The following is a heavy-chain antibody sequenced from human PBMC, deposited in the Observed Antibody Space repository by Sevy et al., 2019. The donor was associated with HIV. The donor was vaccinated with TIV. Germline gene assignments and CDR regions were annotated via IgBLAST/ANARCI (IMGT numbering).Heavy chain of an antibody. V-gene: IGHV3-15*01. CDR1: GLSFSNAW. CDR2: IRSETGGGTT. Sequence: GWSLRLSCAASGLSFSNAWMAWVRQAPGKGLEWVGRIRSETGGGTTDFAAFAKGKFTISRDDPKNTLYLQMNSLKTEDTAVYYCAIDHRGDGMIVVPFEKWGLGTLVTVSS. D-gene: IGHD3-22*01. J-gene: IGHJ4*02. CDR3: AIDHRGDGMIVVPFEK.